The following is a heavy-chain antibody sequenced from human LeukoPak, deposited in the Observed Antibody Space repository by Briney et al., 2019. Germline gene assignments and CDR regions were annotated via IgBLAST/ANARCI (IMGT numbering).Heavy chain of an antibody. CDR3: AREAGSYDFWSGYYKFDY. CDR2: IYTSGST. CDR1: GGSISSYY. J-gene: IGHJ4*02. D-gene: IGHD3-3*01. V-gene: IGHV4-4*07. Sequence: SETLSLTCTASGGSISSYYWSWIRQPAGKGLEWIGRIYTSGSTNYNPSLKSRVTMSVDTSKNQFSLKLSSVTAADTAVYYCAREAGSYDFWSGYYKFDYWGQGTLVTVSS.